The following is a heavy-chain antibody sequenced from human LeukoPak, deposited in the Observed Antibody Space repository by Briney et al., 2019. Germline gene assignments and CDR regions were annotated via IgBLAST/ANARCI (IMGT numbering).Heavy chain of an antibody. Sequence: GGSLRLSCAASGFTFSSYGMHWVRQAPGKGLEWVTVISYDGSNKYYADSVKGRFTISRDNSKNTLYLQMTSLRADDTAVYYCAKSPGYCSSTSCLPYYYYGMDVWGQGTTVTVSS. CDR3: AKSPGYCSSTSCLPYYYYGMDV. V-gene: IGHV3-30*18. J-gene: IGHJ6*02. CDR1: GFTFSSYG. D-gene: IGHD2-2*03. CDR2: ISYDGSNK.